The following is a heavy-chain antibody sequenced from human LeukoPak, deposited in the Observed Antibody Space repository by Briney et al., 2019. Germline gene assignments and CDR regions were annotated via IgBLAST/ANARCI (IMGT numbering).Heavy chain of an antibody. Sequence: SETLSLTCTVSGGSISSSSYYWGWIRQPPGKGLEWIGSIYYSGSTYYNPSLKSRVTISVDTSKNQFSLKLSSVTAADTAVYYCERHPYSSSSEWFDPWGQGTLVTVSS. CDR1: GGSISSSSYY. CDR3: ERHPYSSSSEWFDP. D-gene: IGHD6-6*01. J-gene: IGHJ5*02. CDR2: IYYSGST. V-gene: IGHV4-39*01.